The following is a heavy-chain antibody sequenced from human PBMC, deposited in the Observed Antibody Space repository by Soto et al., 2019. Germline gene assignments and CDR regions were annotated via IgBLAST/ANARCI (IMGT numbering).Heavy chain of an antibody. CDR3: ARDRYYDSSGPDY. Sequence: GWSLRLACASSGFTFISYAMHWVRQAPGKGLEWVAVISYDGSNKYYADSVKGRFTISRDNSKNTLYLQMNSLRAEDTAVYYCARDRYYDSSGPDYWGQGTLVTVSS. CDR2: ISYDGSNK. CDR1: GFTFISYA. J-gene: IGHJ4*02. V-gene: IGHV3-30-3*01. D-gene: IGHD3-22*01.